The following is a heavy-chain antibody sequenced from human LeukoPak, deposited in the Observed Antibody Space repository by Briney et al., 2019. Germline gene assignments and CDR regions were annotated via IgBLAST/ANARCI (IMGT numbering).Heavy chain of an antibody. Sequence: PSETLSLTCAVYGGSFSGYYWSWIRQPPGKGLEWVGEINHSGSTNYNPSLKSRVTISVDTSKNQFSLKLSSVTAADTAVYYGARKFGTYYDILTGYNWFDPWGQGTLVTVSS. CDR3: ARKFGTYYDILTGYNWFDP. D-gene: IGHD3-9*01. J-gene: IGHJ5*02. CDR1: GGSFSGYY. V-gene: IGHV4-34*01. CDR2: INHSGST.